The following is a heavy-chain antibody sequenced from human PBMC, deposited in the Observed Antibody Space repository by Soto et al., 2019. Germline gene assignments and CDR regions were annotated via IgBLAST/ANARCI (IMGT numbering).Heavy chain of an antibody. Sequence: QVQLVQSGAEVKKPGASVKVSCKASGYTFTRHYIDWVRQAPGQGLEWMGIINPSGGTSYAQKFQGRLTMTRDPYTSTVYMELNSLRSEDTAVYYCARDNDDSGSGNYAFDIWGQGTMVTVSS. CDR3: ARDNDDSGSGNYAFDI. CDR1: GYTFTRHY. CDR2: INPSGGT. J-gene: IGHJ3*02. D-gene: IGHD3-10*01. V-gene: IGHV1-46*03.